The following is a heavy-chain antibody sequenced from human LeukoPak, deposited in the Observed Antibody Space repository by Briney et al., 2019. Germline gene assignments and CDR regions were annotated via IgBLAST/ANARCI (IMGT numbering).Heavy chain of an antibody. Sequence: SETLSLTCTVSGGSISSYHWSWIRQPPGKGLDWIGYIYYSGTTNYNPSLKSRVTISVDTSKNQFSLKLSSVTAADTAIYYCARSSFGDRRDWFDPWGQGTLVTVSS. D-gene: IGHD3-10*01. CDR1: GGSISSYH. J-gene: IGHJ5*02. CDR2: IYYSGTT. CDR3: ARSSFGDRRDWFDP. V-gene: IGHV4-59*08.